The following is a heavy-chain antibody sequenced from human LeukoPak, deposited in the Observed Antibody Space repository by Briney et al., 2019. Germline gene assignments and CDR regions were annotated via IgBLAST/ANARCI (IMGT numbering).Heavy chain of an antibody. CDR1: GFTFSSYA. CDR2: ISYDGSNK. V-gene: IGHV3-30*04. J-gene: IGHJ4*02. D-gene: IGHD6-19*01. CDR3: SRIAVAGLYFDY. Sequence: GGSLRLSCAASGFTFSSYAMHWVRQAPGKGLEWVAVISYDGSNKYYADFVKGRFTISRDNSKNTLYLQMNSLRAEDTAVYYCSRIAVAGLYFDYWGQGTLVTVSS.